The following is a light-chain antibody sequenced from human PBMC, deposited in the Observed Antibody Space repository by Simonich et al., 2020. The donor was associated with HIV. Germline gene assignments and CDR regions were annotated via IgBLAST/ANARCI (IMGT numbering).Light chain of an antibody. Sequence: DIVMTQSPLSLPVTPGEPASISCRCSQSLLYSNGYNYLDWYLQKPGQSPQLLIYLGSTRASGGPDRFSGSGSGTDFTLKISRVEAEDVGVYYCIQVLQTPYTFGQGTKLEIK. J-gene: IGKJ2*01. CDR3: IQVLQTPYT. CDR1: QSLLYSNGYNY. CDR2: LGS. V-gene: IGKV2-28*01.